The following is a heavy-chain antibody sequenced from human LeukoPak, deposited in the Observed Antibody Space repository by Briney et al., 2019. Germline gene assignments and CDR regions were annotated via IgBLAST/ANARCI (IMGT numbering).Heavy chain of an antibody. D-gene: IGHD6-13*01. CDR2: IWYDGSNK. J-gene: IGHJ4*02. CDR1: GFTFSSYG. CDR3: ARDYSSSWSPHFDY. V-gene: IGHV3-33*01. Sequence: GRSLRLSCAASGFTFSSYGMHWVRQAPGKGLEWVAVIWYDGSNKYYADSVKGRFTISRDNAKNSLYLQMNSLRAEDTALYYCARDYSSSWSPHFDYWGQGTLVTVSS.